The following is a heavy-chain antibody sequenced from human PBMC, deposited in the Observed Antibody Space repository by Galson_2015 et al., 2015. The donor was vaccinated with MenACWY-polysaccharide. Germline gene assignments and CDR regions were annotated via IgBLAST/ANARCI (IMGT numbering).Heavy chain of an antibody. CDR3: ARDTLRYSSSCPGDY. J-gene: IGHJ4*02. CDR2: INPNSGGT. D-gene: IGHD6-13*01. Sequence: SVKVSCKASGYTFTGYYMHWVRQAPGQGLEWMGWINPNSGGTNYAQKFQGRVTMTRDTSISTAYMELSRLRSDDTAVYYCARDTLRYSSSCPGDYWGQGTLVTVSS. CDR1: GYTFTGYY. V-gene: IGHV1-2*02.